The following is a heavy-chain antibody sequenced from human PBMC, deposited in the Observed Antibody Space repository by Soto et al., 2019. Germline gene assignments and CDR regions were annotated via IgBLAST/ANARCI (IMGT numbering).Heavy chain of an antibody. CDR2: ISNDGNDD. D-gene: IGHD3-16*01. CDR1: GFVFSNYG. V-gene: IGHV3-30*18. Sequence: QVPVVESGGGVVQPGRSLRLSCAASGFVFSNYGMHWVRQAPGKGLEWVAVISNDGNDDYYIDSVKGRFTISRDKSKNTLYLQMNTLNTEDTSLYYCANDIHIGRNHLGADYWGQGTLVTVSS. J-gene: IGHJ4*02. CDR3: ANDIHIGRNHLGADY.